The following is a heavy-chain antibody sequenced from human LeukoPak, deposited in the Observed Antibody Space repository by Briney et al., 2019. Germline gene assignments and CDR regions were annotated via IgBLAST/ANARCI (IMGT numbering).Heavy chain of an antibody. CDR2: ISGSGGST. Sequence: GGSLRLSCAASGFTFSSYAMSWVRQAPGKGLEWVSAISGSGGSTYYADSVKGRFTISRDNSKNTLYLQMNSLRAEDTAVYYCAKDRKGDRKAPGGRYYFDYWGQGTLVTVSS. CDR3: AKDRKGDRKAPGGRYYFDY. D-gene: IGHD1-14*01. J-gene: IGHJ4*02. V-gene: IGHV3-23*01. CDR1: GFTFSSYA.